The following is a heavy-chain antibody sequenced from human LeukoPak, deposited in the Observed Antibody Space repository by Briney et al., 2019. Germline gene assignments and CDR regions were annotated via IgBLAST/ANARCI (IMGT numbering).Heavy chain of an antibody. V-gene: IGHV4-38-2*02. J-gene: IGHJ4*02. Sequence: SETLSLTCTVSGYSISSGYYWGWIRQPPGKGLEWIGSIYYSGSTYYNPSLKSRVTISVDTSKNQFSLKLSSVTAADTAVYYCARDSLMVRGLTVISTARLGIDYWGQGTLVTVSS. CDR3: ARDSLMVRGLTVISTARLGIDY. CDR2: IYYSGST. CDR1: GYSISSGYY. D-gene: IGHD3-10*01.